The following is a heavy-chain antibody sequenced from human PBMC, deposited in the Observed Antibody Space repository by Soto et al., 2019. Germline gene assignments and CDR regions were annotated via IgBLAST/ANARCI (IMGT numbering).Heavy chain of an antibody. CDR1: VSTFSSYA. D-gene: IGHD3-22*01. CDR3: ARYYYDSSGYYQYFDY. Sequence: SLKVSCKASVSTFSSYAIHRVRQAPGQGPERTGGIIPIFGTANYAQKFQGRVTITADESTSTAYMELSSLRSEDTAVYYCARYYYDSSGYYQYFDYWGQGTLVTVSS. J-gene: IGHJ4*02. CDR2: IIPIFGTA. V-gene: IGHV1-69*13.